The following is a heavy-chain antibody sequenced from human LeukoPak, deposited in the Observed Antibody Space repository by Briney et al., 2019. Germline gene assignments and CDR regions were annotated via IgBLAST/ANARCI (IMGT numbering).Heavy chain of an antibody. CDR1: GYSISSGYY. CDR2: IYHSGST. Sequence: PSETLSLTCTVSGYSISSGYYWGWIRQPPGKGLEWIGSIYHSGSTYYNPSLKSRVTISVDTSKNQFSLKLSSVTAADTAVYYCARIHYYGSGSPDYWGQGTLVTVSS. D-gene: IGHD3-10*01. J-gene: IGHJ4*02. CDR3: ARIHYYGSGSPDY. V-gene: IGHV4-38-2*02.